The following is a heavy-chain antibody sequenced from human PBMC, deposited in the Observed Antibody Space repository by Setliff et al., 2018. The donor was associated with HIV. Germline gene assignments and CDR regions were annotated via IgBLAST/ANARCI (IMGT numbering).Heavy chain of an antibody. J-gene: IGHJ4*02. Sequence: LETLSLTCTVSGGSISSYYWSWIRQPPGKGLEWIGYIYYSGSTNYNPSLKSRVTISVDTSKNQFSLKLSSVTAADTAVYYCAREIYGGNSRPFDYWGQGTLVTVSS. V-gene: IGHV4-59*01. CDR1: GGSISSYY. D-gene: IGHD4-17*01. CDR3: AREIYGGNSRPFDY. CDR2: IYYSGST.